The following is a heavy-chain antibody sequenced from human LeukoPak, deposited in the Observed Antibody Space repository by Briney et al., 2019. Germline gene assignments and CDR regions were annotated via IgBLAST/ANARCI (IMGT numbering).Heavy chain of an antibody. V-gene: IGHV4-61*08. CDR2: IYYSGRT. J-gene: IGHJ3*02. Sequence: PSQTLSLTCAVSGGSISSGGYSWSWIRQPPGKGLEWIGYIYYSGRTNYNPSLKSRVTISVDTSKNQFSLKLSSVTAADTAVYYCARARFKSYYHACGAFDRWGQGTMVTVSS. CDR3: ARARFKSYYHACGAFDR. CDR1: GGSISSGGYS. D-gene: IGHD3-10*01.